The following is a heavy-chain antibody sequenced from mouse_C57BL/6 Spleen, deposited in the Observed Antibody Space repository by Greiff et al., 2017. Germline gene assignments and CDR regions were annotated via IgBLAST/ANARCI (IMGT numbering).Heavy chain of an antibody. D-gene: IGHD1-1*01. CDR3: ARKALTTVVAHFDY. Sequence: EVKVVESGGGLVKPGGSLKLSCAASGFTFSDYGMHWVRQAPEKGLEWVAYISSGSSTIYYADTVKGRFTISRDNAKNTLFLQMTSLRSEDTAMYYCARKALTTVVAHFDYWGQGTTLTVSS. V-gene: IGHV5-17*01. CDR2: ISSGSSTI. J-gene: IGHJ2*01. CDR1: GFTFSDYG.